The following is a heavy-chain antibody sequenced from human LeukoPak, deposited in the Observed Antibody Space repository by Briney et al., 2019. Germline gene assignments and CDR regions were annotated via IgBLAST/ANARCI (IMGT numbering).Heavy chain of an antibody. CDR2: IIPILGIA. CDR1: GGTFSSYA. J-gene: IGHJ4*02. V-gene: IGHV1-69*04. CDR3: ARVGPRGDSSGSSIDY. D-gene: IGHD3-22*01. Sequence: ASVKVSCKASGGTFSSYAISWVRQAPGQGLEWMGRIIPILGIANYAQKFQGRVTITADKSTSTAYMELSSLRSEDTAVYYCARVGPRGDSSGSSIDYWGQGTLVTVSS.